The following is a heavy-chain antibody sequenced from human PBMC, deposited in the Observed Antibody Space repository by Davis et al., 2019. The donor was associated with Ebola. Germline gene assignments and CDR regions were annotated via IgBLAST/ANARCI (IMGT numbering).Heavy chain of an antibody. Sequence: PSETLSLTCPVSGGSIRSSSYWWGWCRQPPGKGLEWIGTIYYSVSTYYNPSLKSRVTISVDTSKNQFSLNLRSVTAADTAVYYCARINFWSASPWYGMDVWGQGTTVTV. CDR2: IYYSVST. J-gene: IGHJ6*02. CDR1: GGSIRSSSYW. V-gene: IGHV4-39*01. D-gene: IGHD3-3*01. CDR3: ARINFWSASPWYGMDV.